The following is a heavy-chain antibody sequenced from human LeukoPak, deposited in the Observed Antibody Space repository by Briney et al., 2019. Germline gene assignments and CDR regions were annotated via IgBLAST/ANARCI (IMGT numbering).Heavy chain of an antibody. J-gene: IGHJ4*02. V-gene: IGHV3-30-3*01. D-gene: IGHD4-17*01. CDR2: VSYDGSNK. CDR1: GFTFSSYT. Sequence: GGSLRLSCAASGFTFSSYTIHWVRQPPGKGLEWVAVVSYDGSNKYYADSVKGRFTISRDNSKNTLYLQMNSLRAEDTAVYYCARGGLTTVRSGVDYWGQGTLVTVSS. CDR3: ARGGLTTVRSGVDY.